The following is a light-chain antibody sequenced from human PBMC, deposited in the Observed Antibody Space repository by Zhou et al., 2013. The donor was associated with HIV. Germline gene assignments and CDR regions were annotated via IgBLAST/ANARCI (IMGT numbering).Light chain of an antibody. CDR3: QQSYSVPYG. Sequence: DIQMTQSPSSLSASVGDRVTITCRASQSISSYLNWYQQKPGKAPKLLIYAASSLQSGVPSRFSGSGSGTDFTLTISSVQPEDFAAYYCQQSYSVPYGFAQGTNLQIK. CDR1: QSISSY. V-gene: IGKV1-39*01. CDR2: AAS. J-gene: IGKJ2*03.